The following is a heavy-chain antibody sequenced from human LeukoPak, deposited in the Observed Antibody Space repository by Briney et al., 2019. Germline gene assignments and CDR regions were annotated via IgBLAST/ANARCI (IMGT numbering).Heavy chain of an antibody. CDR1: GLTFSSHW. CDR3: ASKFPYCSGGSCAL. D-gene: IGHD2-15*01. V-gene: IGHV3-7*01. J-gene: IGHJ4*02. Sequence: SGGSLRLSCAASGLTFSSHWMSWVRQAPGQGLEWVANISPDGDRENYVDSVKGRFSISRDNAKNSLFLQMHSLSAEDTAVYYCASKFPYCSGGSCALGGQGTLVTVSS. CDR2: ISPDGDRE.